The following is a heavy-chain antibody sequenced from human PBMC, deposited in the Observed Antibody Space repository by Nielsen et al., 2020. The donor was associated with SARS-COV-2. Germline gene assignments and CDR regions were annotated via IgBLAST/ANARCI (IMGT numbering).Heavy chain of an antibody. D-gene: IGHD5-12*01. Sequence: SVKVSCKASGGTFSSYAISWVRQAPGQGLEWMGGIIPIFGTANYAQKLQGRVTMTTDTSTSTAYMELRSLRSDDTAVYYCARDSGYDALIDYWGQGTLVTVSS. J-gene: IGHJ4*02. CDR1: GGTFSSYA. V-gene: IGHV1-69*05. CDR2: IIPIFGTA. CDR3: ARDSGYDALIDY.